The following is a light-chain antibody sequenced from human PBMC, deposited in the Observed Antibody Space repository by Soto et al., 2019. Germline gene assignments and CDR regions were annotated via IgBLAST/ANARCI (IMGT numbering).Light chain of an antibody. CDR2: EGT. CDR3: CSYAGADTFVI. CDR1: SSDVGSYNF. Sequence: QSALTQPASVSGSPGQSITISCTGTSSDVGSYNFVSWYQQHPGKAPKFIIYEGTKRTSGVSNRFSGSKSGNTASLTISGLQAEEEAAYYCCSYAGADTFVIFGGGTKLTVL. J-gene: IGLJ2*01. V-gene: IGLV2-23*03.